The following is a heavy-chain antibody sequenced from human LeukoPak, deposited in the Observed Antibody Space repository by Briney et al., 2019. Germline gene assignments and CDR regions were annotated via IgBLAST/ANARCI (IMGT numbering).Heavy chain of an antibody. CDR1: GFTFSIYA. CDR3: AKDWDFDY. CDR2: ISWNSGSI. Sequence: PGGSLRLSCAASGFTFSIYAMSWVRQAPGKGLEWVSGISWNSGSIGYADSVKGRFTISRDNAKNSLYLQMNSLRAEDTALYYCAKDWDFDYWGQGTLVTVSS. V-gene: IGHV3-9*01. J-gene: IGHJ4*02.